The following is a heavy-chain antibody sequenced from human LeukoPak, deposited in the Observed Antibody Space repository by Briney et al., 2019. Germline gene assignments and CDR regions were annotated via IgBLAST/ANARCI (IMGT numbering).Heavy chain of an antibody. Sequence: GGSLRPSCAASGFTFSSYSMNWVRQAPGKGLEWVSSISSSSSYIYYADSVKGRFTISRDNAKNSLYLQMNSLRAEDTAVYYCAGLGITMIGGVWGKGTTVTISS. CDR2: ISSSSSYI. V-gene: IGHV3-21*01. J-gene: IGHJ6*04. D-gene: IGHD3-10*02. CDR1: GFTFSSYS. CDR3: AGLGITMIGGV.